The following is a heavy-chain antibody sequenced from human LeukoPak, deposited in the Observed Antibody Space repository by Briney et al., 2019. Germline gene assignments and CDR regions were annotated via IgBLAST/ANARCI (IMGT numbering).Heavy chain of an antibody. Sequence: PSETLSLTCTVSGVSISSYYWSWIRQPPGKGLEWLGYIYTSGRTNYNPSLKSRVTITVDTSKNQFSLKLSPVTAADAAVYYCARRDSSGSYFDYWGQGTLVTVSS. CDR3: ARRDSSGSYFDY. J-gene: IGHJ4*02. CDR1: GVSISSYY. D-gene: IGHD3-22*01. CDR2: IYTSGRT. V-gene: IGHV4-4*09.